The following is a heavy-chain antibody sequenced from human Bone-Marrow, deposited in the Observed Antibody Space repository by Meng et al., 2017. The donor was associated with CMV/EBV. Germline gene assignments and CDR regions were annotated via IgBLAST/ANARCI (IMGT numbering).Heavy chain of an antibody. D-gene: IGHD6-13*01. J-gene: IGHJ6*02. CDR2: INHSGST. CDR3: ARAPPYSSSWFIARGRSGDYYYGMDV. Sequence: GSLRLSCAVYGGSFSGYYWSWIRQPPGKGLEWIGEINHSGSTNYNPSLKSRVTISVDTSKNQFSLKLSSVTAADTAVYYCARAPPYSSSWFIARGRSGDYYYGMDVWGQGTTVTVSS. CDR1: GGSFSGYY. V-gene: IGHV4-34*01.